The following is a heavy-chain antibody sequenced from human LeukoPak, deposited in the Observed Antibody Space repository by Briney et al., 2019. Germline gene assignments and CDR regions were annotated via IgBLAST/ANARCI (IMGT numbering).Heavy chain of an antibody. J-gene: IGHJ4*02. V-gene: IGHV3-48*01. CDR3: ARDPGSSDPFDC. CDR2: ISSSSSTI. Sequence: GGSLRLSCAASGFTFSSYSMNWVRQAPGKGVERVSYISSSSSTIYYADSVKGGFTISRDNAKNSLYLQMNSLRAEDTAVYYCARDPGSSDPFDCWGQGTLVTVSS. D-gene: IGHD1-26*01. CDR1: GFTFSSYS.